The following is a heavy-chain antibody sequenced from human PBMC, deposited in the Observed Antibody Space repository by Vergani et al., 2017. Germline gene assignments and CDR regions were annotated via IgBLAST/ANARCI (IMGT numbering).Heavy chain of an antibody. CDR1: GFTFSSYA. Sequence: EVQLLESGGGLVQPGGSLRLSCAASGFTFSSYAMSWVRQAPGKGLEWVSAISGSGGSTYYADSVKGRFTISRDNSKNTLYRQMNSLGAEDTAVYYCAKDTPPIVVGPDAPHDAMDIWGQGTMVTVSS. V-gene: IGHV3-23*01. D-gene: IGHD2-2*01. CDR2: ISGSGGST. J-gene: IGHJ3*02. CDR3: AKDTPPIVVGPDAPHDAMDI.